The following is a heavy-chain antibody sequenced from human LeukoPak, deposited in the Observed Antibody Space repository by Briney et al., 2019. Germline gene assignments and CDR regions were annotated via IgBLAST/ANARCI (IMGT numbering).Heavy chain of an antibody. D-gene: IGHD2-15*01. CDR1: GFTFSSYG. V-gene: IGHV3-33*01. CDR3: ARDLREYCSGGSCYSGGYDY. J-gene: IGHJ4*02. CDR2: IWYDGSNK. Sequence: PGGSLRLSCAASGFTFSSYGMHWVRQAPGEGLEWVAVIWYDGSNKYYADSVKGRFTISRDNSKNTLYLQMNSLRAEDTAVYYCARDLREYCSGGSCYSGGYDYWGQGTLVTVSS.